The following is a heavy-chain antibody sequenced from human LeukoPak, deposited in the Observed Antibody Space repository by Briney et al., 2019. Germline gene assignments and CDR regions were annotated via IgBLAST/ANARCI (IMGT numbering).Heavy chain of an antibody. J-gene: IGHJ4*02. Sequence: ASVKVSCKASGYTFTGYYMHWVRQAPGQGLEWMGWINPNSGGTNYAQKSQGWVTMTRDTSISTAYMELSRLRSDDTAVYYCARGRPMVRGVTDLYYFDYWGQGTLVTVSS. V-gene: IGHV1-2*04. CDR2: INPNSGGT. CDR1: GYTFTGYY. CDR3: ARGRPMVRGVTDLYYFDY. D-gene: IGHD3-10*01.